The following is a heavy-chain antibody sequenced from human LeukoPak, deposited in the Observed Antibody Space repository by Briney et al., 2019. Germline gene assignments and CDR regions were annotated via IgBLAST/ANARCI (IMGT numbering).Heavy chain of an antibody. Sequence: NSSETLSLTCTVSGGSISSYYWSWIRQPPGKGLEWIGYIYYSGSTNYNPSLKSRVTISVDTSKNQFSLKLSSVTAADTAVYYCARLYTNWFDPWGQGTLVTVSS. J-gene: IGHJ5*02. D-gene: IGHD3-16*01. V-gene: IGHV4-59*01. CDR3: ARLYTNWFDP. CDR2: IYYSGST. CDR1: GGSISSYY.